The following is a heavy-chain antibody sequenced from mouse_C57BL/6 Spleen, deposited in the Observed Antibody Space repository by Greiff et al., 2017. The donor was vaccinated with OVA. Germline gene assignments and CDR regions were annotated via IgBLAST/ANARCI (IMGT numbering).Heavy chain of an antibody. D-gene: IGHD2-1*01. CDR1: GYTFTSYD. Sequence: QVQLQQSGPELVKPGASVKLSCKASGYTFTSYDINWVKQRRGQGLEWIGWIYPRDGSTKYNEKFKGKATLTVDTSSSTAYMELHSLTSEDSAVYFCARGDGNYENYYAMDYWGQGTSVTVSS. CDR3: ARGDGNYENYYAMDY. V-gene: IGHV1-85*01. CDR2: IYPRDGST. J-gene: IGHJ4*01.